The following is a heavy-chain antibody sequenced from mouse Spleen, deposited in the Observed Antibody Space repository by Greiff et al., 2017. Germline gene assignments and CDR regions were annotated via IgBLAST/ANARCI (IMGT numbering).Heavy chain of an antibody. CDR2: IWGGGST. D-gene: IGHD1-1*01. Sequence: VKLVESGPGLVAPSQSLSITCTVSGFSLTSYGVDWVRQPPGKGLEWLGVIWGGGSTNYNSALMSRLSISKDNSKSQVFLKMNSLQTDDTAMYYCAKHGRDYYGSSYGYFDVWGAGTTVTVSS. CDR1: GFSLTSYG. J-gene: IGHJ1*01. CDR3: AKHGRDYYGSSYGYFDV. V-gene: IGHV2-9*01.